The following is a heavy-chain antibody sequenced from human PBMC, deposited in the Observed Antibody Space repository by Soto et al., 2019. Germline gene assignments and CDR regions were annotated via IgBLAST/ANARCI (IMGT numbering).Heavy chain of an antibody. Sequence: QITLKESGPTLVKPTQTLTLTCTFSGFSLSTREVGVGWIRQPPGKALEWLALIYWDDDKRYRPSLKSRLTTVKDISKNLVIVVMTNMDPEDTATYYCAHRAYYYGSGSYYTHWGQGILVTVSS. D-gene: IGHD3-10*01. CDR3: AHRAYYYGSGSYYTH. CDR2: IYWDDDK. J-gene: IGHJ4*02. CDR1: GFSLSTREVG. V-gene: IGHV2-5*02.